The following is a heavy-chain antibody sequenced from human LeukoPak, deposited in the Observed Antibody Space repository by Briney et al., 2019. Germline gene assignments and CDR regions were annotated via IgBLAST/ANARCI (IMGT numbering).Heavy chain of an antibody. J-gene: IGHJ4*02. V-gene: IGHV3-21*01. CDR3: VRDDYGNYYFDS. CDR2: ISSSSSYI. Sequence: GGSLRLSCAASGFTFSTYSMNWVRQAPGKGLEWVSSISSSSSYIYFADSVKGRFTISRHNAKNSLYLQMNSLRAEDTAVYFCVRDDYGNYYFDSWGQGTLVTVSS. CDR1: GFTFSTYS. D-gene: IGHD4-17*01.